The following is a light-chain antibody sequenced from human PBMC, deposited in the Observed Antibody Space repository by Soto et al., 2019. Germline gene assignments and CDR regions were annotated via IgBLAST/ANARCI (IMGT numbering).Light chain of an antibody. CDR3: QQYDNLPLT. CDR2: GAS. Sequence: EIVLTQSPGTLSLSPGERATLSCRASQSVRSNLAWYQQKPGQAPRLLIYGASTRATGIPARFSGSGSGTEFTLTISSLQSDDFATYFCQQYDNLPLTFGQGTKVDIK. CDR1: QSVRSN. J-gene: IGKJ1*01. V-gene: IGKV3-15*01.